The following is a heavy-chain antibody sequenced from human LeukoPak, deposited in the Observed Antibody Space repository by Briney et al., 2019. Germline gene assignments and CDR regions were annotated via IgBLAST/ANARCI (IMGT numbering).Heavy chain of an antibody. CDR2: IYYSGET. V-gene: IGHV4-39*07. CDR1: GGSISSSSYY. CDR3: GETNPQDWFSP. Sequence: SETLSLTCRVSGGSISSSSYYWGWIRQPPGKGLEWIASIYYSGETFYNPSLKSRVAISVDTSNNEVFLDLCSVTAADTAVYYRGETNPQDWFSPWGREALVTVSS. D-gene: IGHD3-10*01. J-gene: IGHJ5*02.